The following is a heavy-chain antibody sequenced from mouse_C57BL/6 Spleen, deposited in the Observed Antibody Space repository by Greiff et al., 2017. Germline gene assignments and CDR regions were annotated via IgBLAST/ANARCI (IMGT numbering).Heavy chain of an antibody. CDR3: ASSLWRGYFDV. CDR1: GFTFTDYY. Sequence: EVKLLQSGGGLVQPGGSLSLSCAASGFTFTDYYMSWVRQPPGKALEWMGVIRNKANGYTTEYSASVKGRFTISRDNSQSILYLHMNALSAEDSATYYCASSLWRGYFDVWGTGTTVTVSS. D-gene: IGHD1-1*02. V-gene: IGHV7-3*01. J-gene: IGHJ1*03. CDR2: IRNKANGYTT.